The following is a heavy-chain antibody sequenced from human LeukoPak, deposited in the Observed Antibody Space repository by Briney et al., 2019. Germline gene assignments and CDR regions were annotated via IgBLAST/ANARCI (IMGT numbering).Heavy chain of an antibody. CDR1: GFTFSDYY. D-gene: IGHD1-26*01. J-gene: IGHJ1*01. CDR2: ISSSGSTI. Sequence: PGGSLRLSCAAPGFTFSDYYMSWIRQAPGKGLEWVSYISSSGSTIYYADSVKGRFTISRDNAKNSLYLQMNSLRAEDTAVYYCAGAVGWDAEYFQHWGQGTLVTVS. CDR3: AGAVGWDAEYFQH. V-gene: IGHV3-11*04.